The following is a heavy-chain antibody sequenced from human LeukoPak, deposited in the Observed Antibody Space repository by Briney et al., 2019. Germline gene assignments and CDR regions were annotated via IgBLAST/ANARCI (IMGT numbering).Heavy chain of an antibody. Sequence: PSETLSLTCTVSGGSISSYYWSWIRQPAGKGLEWIGRIYTSGSTNYNPSLKSRVTMSVDTSKNQFSLKLSSVTAADTAVYYCARETYYYGSGSYSDYYYYYMDVWGKGTTVTVSS. CDR3: ARETYYYGSGSYSDYYYYYMDV. CDR2: IYTSGST. CDR1: GGSISSYY. J-gene: IGHJ6*03. V-gene: IGHV4-4*07. D-gene: IGHD3-10*01.